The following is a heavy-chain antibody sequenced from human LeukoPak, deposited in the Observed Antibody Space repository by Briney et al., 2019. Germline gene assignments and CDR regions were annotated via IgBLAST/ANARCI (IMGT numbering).Heavy chain of an antibody. J-gene: IGHJ4*02. D-gene: IGHD2-15*01. Sequence: GGSLRLSCAAPGFTFSSYWMSWVRQAPGKGLEWVASIQKDGSQKYYLESVKGRFTISRDNTKNSLYLHMSSLRADDTAVYFCATVAGYFDYWGQGTLVTVSS. CDR1: GFTFSSYW. CDR3: ATVAGYFDY. CDR2: IQKDGSQK. V-gene: IGHV3-7*01.